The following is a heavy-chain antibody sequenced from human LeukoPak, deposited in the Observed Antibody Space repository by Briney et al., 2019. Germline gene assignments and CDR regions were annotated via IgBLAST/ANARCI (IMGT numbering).Heavy chain of an antibody. CDR2: IISDGSTT. J-gene: IGHJ4*02. D-gene: IGHD3-10*01. CDR3: AKVKGWYGEGYFDY. CDR1: KFTFSTYW. Sequence: GGSLRLSCAASKFTFSTYWMHWVRQAPGKGLVWVSRIISDGSTTSYADSVKGRFTISRDNAKNTLYLQMTSLRAEDTAVYYCAKVKGWYGEGYFDYWGQGTLVTVSS. V-gene: IGHV3-74*01.